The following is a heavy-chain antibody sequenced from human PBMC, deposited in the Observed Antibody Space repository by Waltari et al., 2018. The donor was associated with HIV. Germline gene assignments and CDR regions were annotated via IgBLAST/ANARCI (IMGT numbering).Heavy chain of an antibody. Sequence: QLQLQESGSGLVQPSQTLSLTCAVSGGSISSGGYSWTWIRQPPGKGLEWIGYISQSGTTYYNPSLQSRVTISLDRSKNQFSLKLRSVTAADTAVYYCARDRLSVTTRGGYYYGLDVWGQGTTVTVSS. CDR1: GGSISSGGYS. CDR3: ARDRLSVTTRGGYYYGLDV. D-gene: IGHD4-17*01. CDR2: ISQSGTT. V-gene: IGHV4-30-2*01. J-gene: IGHJ6*02.